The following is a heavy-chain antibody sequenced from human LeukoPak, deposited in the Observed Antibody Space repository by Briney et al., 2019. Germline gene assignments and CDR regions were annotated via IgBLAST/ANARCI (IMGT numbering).Heavy chain of an antibody. V-gene: IGHV4-39*07. J-gene: IGHJ5*02. Sequence: SETLSLTCTVSGGSISTTSYYWGWIRQPPGKGLECIGNIYYSGSTYYNPSLKSRVTMSVDTSKNQFSLKLSSVTAADTAAYYCARERSGSYYNWFDPWGQGTLVTVSS. CDR1: GGSISTTSYY. CDR3: ARERSGSYYNWFDP. CDR2: IYYSGST. D-gene: IGHD1-26*01.